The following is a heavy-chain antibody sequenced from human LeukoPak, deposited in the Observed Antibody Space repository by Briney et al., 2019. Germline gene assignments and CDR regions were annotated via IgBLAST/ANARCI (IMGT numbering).Heavy chain of an antibody. J-gene: IGHJ4*02. CDR2: IKYDGSED. CDR3: KSGGAAPGSFDY. D-gene: IGHD1-1*01. V-gene: IGHV3-7*01. CDR1: GFTFSRYW. Sequence: GGSLRLSCAASGFTFSRYWMSWMRQAPGKGLEWVANIKYDGSEDYYVDSVKGRFTISRDNAKNTLNLQLNSLRVEDTAVYYCKSGGAAPGSFDYWGQGTLVTVSP.